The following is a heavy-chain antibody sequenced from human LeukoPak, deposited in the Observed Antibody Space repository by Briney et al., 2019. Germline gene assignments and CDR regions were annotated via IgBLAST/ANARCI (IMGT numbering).Heavy chain of an antibody. CDR1: GFTFDGYA. D-gene: IGHD2-15*01. Sequence: GGSLRLSCAASGFTFDGYAIHWVRQPPGKGLEWVSLISGDGGRTKYADSVKGRFTISRDNSKNSLYLQMNSLRTEDTALYYCAKDRYCSGGTCSGGFDYWGQGTLVAVSS. CDR3: AKDRYCSGGTCSGGFDY. CDR2: ISGDGGRT. J-gene: IGHJ4*02. V-gene: IGHV3-43*02.